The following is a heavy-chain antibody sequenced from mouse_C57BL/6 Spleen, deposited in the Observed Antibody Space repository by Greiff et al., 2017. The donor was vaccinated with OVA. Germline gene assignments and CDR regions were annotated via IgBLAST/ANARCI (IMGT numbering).Heavy chain of an antibody. CDR2: INPNNGGT. CDR1: GYTFTDYY. V-gene: IGHV1-26*01. CDR3: ARSRYSNYGAAWFAY. D-gene: IGHD2-5*01. J-gene: IGHJ3*01. Sequence: VQLQQSGPELVKPGASVKISCKASGYTFTDYYMNWVKQSHGKSLEWIGDINPNNGGTSYNQKFKGKATLTVDKSSSTAYMELRSLTSEDSAVYYCARSRYSNYGAAWFAYWGQGTLVTVSA.